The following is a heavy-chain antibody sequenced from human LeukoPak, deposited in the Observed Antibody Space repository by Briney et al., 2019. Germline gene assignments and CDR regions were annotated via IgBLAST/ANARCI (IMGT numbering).Heavy chain of an antibody. CDR2: INPNSGGT. CDR3: ARIPLGNIAARQGDY. V-gene: IGHV1-2*02. CDR1: GYTFTGYY. D-gene: IGHD6-6*01. J-gene: IGHJ4*02. Sequence: GASVTVSCKASGYTFTGYYMHWVRQAPGQGLEWMGWINPNSGGTNYAQKFQGRVTMTRDTSISTAYMELSRLRSDDTAVYYCARIPLGNIAARQGDYWGQGTLVTVSS.